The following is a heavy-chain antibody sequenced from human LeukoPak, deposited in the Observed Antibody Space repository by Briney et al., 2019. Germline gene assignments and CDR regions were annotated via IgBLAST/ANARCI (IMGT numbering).Heavy chain of an antibody. CDR3: ARAPRVRTASLFDY. CDR2: MNPNSGNT. Sequence: ASLKVSCKASGYTFTSYDIYWVRQAPGQGLEWMGWMNPNSGNTGYAQKFRGRVTITRNTSISTAYMELSSLRSEDTAVYYCARAPRVRTASLFDYWGQGTLVTVSS. D-gene: IGHD2-21*02. J-gene: IGHJ4*02. V-gene: IGHV1-8*03. CDR1: GYTFTSYD.